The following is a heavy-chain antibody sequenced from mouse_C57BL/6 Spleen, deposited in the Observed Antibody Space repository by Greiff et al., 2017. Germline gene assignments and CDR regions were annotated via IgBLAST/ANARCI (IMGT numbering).Heavy chain of an antibody. J-gene: IGHJ2*01. V-gene: IGHV1-82*01. D-gene: IGHD2-3*01. Sequence: QVQLQQSGPELVKPGASVKISCKASGYAFSSSWMNWVKQRPGKGLEWIGRIYPGDGDTNYKGKFKGKDTLTADKSSSTAYMQLSSLTAEYSAVYFCARGPDGFDYWGQGTTLTVSS. CDR1: GYAFSSSW. CDR3: ARGPDGFDY. CDR2: IYPGDGDT.